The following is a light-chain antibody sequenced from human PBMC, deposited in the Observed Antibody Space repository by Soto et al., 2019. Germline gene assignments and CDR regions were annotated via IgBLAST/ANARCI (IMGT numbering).Light chain of an antibody. CDR1: QSISSW. CDR3: QQYNSYPIT. J-gene: IGKJ5*01. Sequence: DIQMTQSPSTLSASVAYRVTITCRASQSISSWLAWYQQKPGKAPKLLIYKASSLESGVPSRFSGSGSGTEFTLTISSLQPDDFATYYCQQYNSYPITFGQGTRLEIK. CDR2: KAS. V-gene: IGKV1-5*03.